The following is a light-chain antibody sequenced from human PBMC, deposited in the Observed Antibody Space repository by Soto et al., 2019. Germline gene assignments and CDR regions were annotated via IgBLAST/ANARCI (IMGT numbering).Light chain of an antibody. V-gene: IGKV1-6*01. CDR3: LQDYNYPFT. J-gene: IGKJ2*01. CDR1: QDIRKE. CDR2: GAS. Sequence: LQISQSASXLSSSVGAIVTINCRPSQDIRKELAWYQQKPGKAPQILIYGASTLQTGVASRFSGSGSATDFTLTISSLQPEDSAAYYCLQDYNYPFTFGQGTKVDIK.